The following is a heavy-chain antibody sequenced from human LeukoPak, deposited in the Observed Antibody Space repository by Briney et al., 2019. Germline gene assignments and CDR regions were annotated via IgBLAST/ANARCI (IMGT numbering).Heavy chain of an antibody. CDR1: GGTFSSYA. Sequence: ASVKVSCKASGGTFSSYAISWVRQAPGQGLEWMGRIIPILGIANYAQKFQGRVTITADKSTSTAYMELSSLRSEDTAVYYCARGGDGDYTIWFDPWGQGTLVTVSS. D-gene: IGHD4-17*01. CDR3: ARGGDGDYTIWFDP. CDR2: IIPILGIA. V-gene: IGHV1-69*04. J-gene: IGHJ5*02.